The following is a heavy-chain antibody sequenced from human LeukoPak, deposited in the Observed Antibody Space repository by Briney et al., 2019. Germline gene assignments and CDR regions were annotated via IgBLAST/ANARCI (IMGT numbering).Heavy chain of an antibody. V-gene: IGHV4-59*01. CDR1: GGSISSYY. CDR2: IYYSGST. D-gene: IGHD6-13*01. J-gene: IGHJ4*02. Sequence: SETLSLTCTVSGGSISSYYWSWIRQPPGKGLEWIGYIYYSGSTNYNPSLKSRVTISVDTSKNQFSLKLSSVTAADTAVYYCARGVMGSSGWYVDYYFDYWGQGTLVTVSS. CDR3: ARGVMGSSGWYVDYYFDY.